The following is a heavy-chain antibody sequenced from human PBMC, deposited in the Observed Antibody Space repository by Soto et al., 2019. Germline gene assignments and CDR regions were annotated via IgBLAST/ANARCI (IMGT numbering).Heavy chain of an antibody. V-gene: IGHV3-74*01. CDR2: VNPEGSST. CDR1: GFTFSSYW. Sequence: PGGSLRLSCAASGFTFSSYWMHWVRQAPGKGLLWVARVNPEGSSTDCADSVRGRFTISRDNAKNTVYLQMNSLRAEDTAVYYCAREAGYQHTIGQQLPDCWGQRITVTVSS. CDR3: AREAGYQHTIGQQLPDC. D-gene: IGHD6-13*01. J-gene: IGHJ4*02.